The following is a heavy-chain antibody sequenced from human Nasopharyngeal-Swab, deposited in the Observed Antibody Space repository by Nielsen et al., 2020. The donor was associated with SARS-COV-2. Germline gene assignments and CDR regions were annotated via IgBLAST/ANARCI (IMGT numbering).Heavy chain of an antibody. Sequence: KVSCKGSGYSFTSYWIGWVRQMPGKGLEWMGIIYPGDSDTRYSPSFQGQVTITADKSISTAYLQWSSLKASDTAMYYCARPYCSSTSCPNWFDPWGQGTFVTVSS. D-gene: IGHD2-2*01. CDR2: IYPGDSDT. CDR3: ARPYCSSTSCPNWFDP. J-gene: IGHJ5*02. V-gene: IGHV5-51*01. CDR1: GYSFTSYW.